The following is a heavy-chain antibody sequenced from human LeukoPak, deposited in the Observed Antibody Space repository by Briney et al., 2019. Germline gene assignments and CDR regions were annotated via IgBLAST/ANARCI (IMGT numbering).Heavy chain of an antibody. J-gene: IGHJ6*02. Sequence: ASVKVSCKASGYTFTGYGISWVRQAPGQGLEWMGWISTYNGNANYAQKLQGRVTMTRDTSISTAYMELSRLRSDDTAVYYCARGAGRLSMDVWGQGTTVTVSS. CDR1: GYTFTGYG. V-gene: IGHV1-18*01. D-gene: IGHD6-19*01. CDR3: ARGAGRLSMDV. CDR2: ISTYNGNA.